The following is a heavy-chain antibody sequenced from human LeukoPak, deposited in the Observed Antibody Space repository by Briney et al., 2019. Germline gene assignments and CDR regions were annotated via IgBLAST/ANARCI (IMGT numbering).Heavy chain of an antibody. Sequence: ASVRVSCKASGYTFSNYGISWVRQAPGLGLEWMGWTSYNGNTNYAQKFQDRVTMTTDTSTTTAYMELRSLESDDAAVYYCARHSGSGWQALGYWGQGTLVTVSS. CDR1: GYTFSNYG. D-gene: IGHD6-19*01. V-gene: IGHV1-18*04. CDR3: ARHSGSGWQALGY. CDR2: TSYNGNT. J-gene: IGHJ4*02.